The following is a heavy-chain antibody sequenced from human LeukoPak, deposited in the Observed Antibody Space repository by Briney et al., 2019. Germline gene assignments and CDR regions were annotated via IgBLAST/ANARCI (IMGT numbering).Heavy chain of an antibody. V-gene: IGHV4-59*01. D-gene: IGHD3-9*01. CDR1: GGSISSYY. CDR2: IYYSGGT. CDR3: ASLGYGYFDWSLDY. Sequence: SETLSLTCTVSGGSISSYYWSWIRQPPGKGLEGIGYIYYSGGTNYNPSLKSGVTTSVDTSKNQFSLKLSSVTAADTAVYYCASLGYGYFDWSLDYWGQGTLVTVSS. J-gene: IGHJ4*02.